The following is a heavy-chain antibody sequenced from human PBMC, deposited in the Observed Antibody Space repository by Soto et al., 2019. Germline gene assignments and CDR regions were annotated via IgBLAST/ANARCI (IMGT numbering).Heavy chain of an antibody. CDR3: ARVLTLHKQVRGGNYYGMDV. V-gene: IGHV1-18*01. Sequence: GASVKVSCKASGYTFTSSGISWVRQAPGQGLEWMGWISAYNGNTNYAQKLQGRVTMTTDTSTSTAYMELRSLRSDDTAVYYCARVLTLHKQVRGGNYYGMDVWGQGTTVTVSS. J-gene: IGHJ6*02. CDR1: GYTFTSSG. CDR2: ISAYNGNT. D-gene: IGHD3-16*01.